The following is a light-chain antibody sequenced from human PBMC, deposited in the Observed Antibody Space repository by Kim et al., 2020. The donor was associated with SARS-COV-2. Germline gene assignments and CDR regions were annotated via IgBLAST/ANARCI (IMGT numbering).Light chain of an antibody. CDR1: QSIGNW. V-gene: IGKV1-5*01. J-gene: IGKJ1*01. Sequence: GDRVTSTCRARQSIGNWLACYQQKPGKPPRLLFYEVSTVETGVPSRFSGGGSGTEFTLTTNTLQLNDFATYYCQHHNDYWTFGQGTKVDIK. CDR3: QHHNDYWT. CDR2: EVS.